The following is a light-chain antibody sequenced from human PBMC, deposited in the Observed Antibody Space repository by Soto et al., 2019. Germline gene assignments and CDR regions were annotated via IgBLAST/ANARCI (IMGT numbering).Light chain of an antibody. Sequence: AIRMTQSPSSFSASTGDRVTITCRASQDISSHLAWYQVKPGKAPRLLIYTASYLESGVPSRFSGSGSGTDFTLSISSLKSEDFSVYYCQQYFNYPLTFGGGTKVEIK. V-gene: IGKV1-8*01. J-gene: IGKJ4*01. CDR3: QQYFNYPLT. CDR1: QDISSH. CDR2: TAS.